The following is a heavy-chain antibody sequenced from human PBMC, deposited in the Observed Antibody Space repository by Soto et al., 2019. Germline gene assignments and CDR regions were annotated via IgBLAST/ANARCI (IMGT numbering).Heavy chain of an antibody. CDR2: IYYSGST. CDR1: GGSISSYY. J-gene: IGHJ6*03. CDR3: ARHGDGYYDFWSGYQGGWNYYYYMDV. Sequence: SETLSLTCTVSGGSISSYYWSWIRQPPGKGLEWIGYIYYSGSTNYNPSLKSRVTISVDTSKNQFSLKLSSVTAADTAVYYCARHGDGYYDFWSGYQGGWNYYYYMDVWGKGTTVTVSS. D-gene: IGHD3-3*01. V-gene: IGHV4-59*08.